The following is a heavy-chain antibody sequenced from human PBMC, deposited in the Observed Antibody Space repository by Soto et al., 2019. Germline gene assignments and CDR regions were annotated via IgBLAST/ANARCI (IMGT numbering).Heavy chain of an antibody. CDR3: AREISMALNY. J-gene: IGHJ4*02. CDR2: SYTRGST. D-gene: IGHD3-10*01. V-gene: IGHV4-4*07. Sequence: QVQLQESGPGLVKPSETLSLTCAVSGGSISDYYWTWIRQPAGKGLEWIGRSYTRGSTNYNPSLKNRVTMSVDPSKNQFSLHLRSVTAADTAVYYCAREISMALNYWGQGTLVTVSS. CDR1: GGSISDYY.